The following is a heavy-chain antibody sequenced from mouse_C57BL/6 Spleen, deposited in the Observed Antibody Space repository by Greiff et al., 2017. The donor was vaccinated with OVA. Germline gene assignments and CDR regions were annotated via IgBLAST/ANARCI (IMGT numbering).Heavy chain of an antibody. CDR1: GYAFTNYL. Sequence: QVQLQQSGAELVRPGTSVKVSCKASGYAFTNYLIEWVKQRPGQGLEWIGVINPGSGGTTYNEKFKGKATLTADKSSSTAYMQLSSLTSEDSAVYCCARGGGYFDYWGQGTTLTVSS. V-gene: IGHV1-54*01. CDR2: INPGSGGT. CDR3: ARGGGYFDY. J-gene: IGHJ2*01.